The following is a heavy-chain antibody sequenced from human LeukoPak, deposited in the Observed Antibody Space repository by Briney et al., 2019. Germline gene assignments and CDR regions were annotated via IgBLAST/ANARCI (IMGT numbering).Heavy chain of an antibody. CDR2: ISGSGGST. CDR3: AKTGGIFDWYFDH. J-gene: IGHJ2*01. D-gene: IGHD2-15*01. CDR1: GFTFSSYA. Sequence: GSPRLSCAASGFTFSSYAMGWVCQAPGKGLEWVSGISGSGGSTFCPVSGRGRFTISRDNSKNTLFLQMSSLGVEDTALYYCAKTGGIFDWYFDHWGRGTLVTVSS. V-gene: IGHV3-23*01.